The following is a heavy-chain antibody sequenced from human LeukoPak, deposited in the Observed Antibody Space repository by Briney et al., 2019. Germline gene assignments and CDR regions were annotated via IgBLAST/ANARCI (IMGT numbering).Heavy chain of an antibody. D-gene: IGHD1/OR15-1a*01. CDR1: GYTFAAYY. CDR3: ARDWEHAFDF. V-gene: IGHV1-2*02. J-gene: IGHJ4*02. Sequence: ASVKVSCKTSGYTFAAYYIHWVRQAPGQGLEWMGWINTASGGTSYAQKLQGRVTMTGDTSIGTAYMELSRLTSDDTAVYYCARDWEHAFDFWGQGTLVTVSS. CDR2: INTASGGT.